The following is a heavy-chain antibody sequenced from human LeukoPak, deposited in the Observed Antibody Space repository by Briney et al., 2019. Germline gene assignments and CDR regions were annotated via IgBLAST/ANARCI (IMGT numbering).Heavy chain of an antibody. CDR1: GFTFSSYA. Sequence: PGGSLRLSCAASGFTFSSYAMSWVRQAPGKGLEWVSAISGSGGSTYYADSVKGRFTISRDNAKNSLYLQMNSLRAEDTAVYYCARDLTRSGCFGYWGQGTLVTVSS. V-gene: IGHV3-23*01. CDR3: ARDLTRSGCFGY. D-gene: IGHD5-12*01. CDR2: ISGSGGST. J-gene: IGHJ4*02.